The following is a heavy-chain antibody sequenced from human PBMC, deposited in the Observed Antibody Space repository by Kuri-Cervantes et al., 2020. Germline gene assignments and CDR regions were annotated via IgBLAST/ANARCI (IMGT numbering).Heavy chain of an antibody. J-gene: IGHJ4*02. Sequence: GESLKISCAASGFTFSRYWMSWVRQAPGKGLEWVGRIKSKTDGGTTDYAAPVKGRFTISRDDSKNTLYLQMNSLKTEDTAVYYCTTHQVEWWYFDYWGQGTLVTVSS. CDR1: GFTFSRYW. V-gene: IGHV3-15*01. D-gene: IGHD2-8*01. CDR3: TTHQVEWWYFDY. CDR2: IKSKTDGGTT.